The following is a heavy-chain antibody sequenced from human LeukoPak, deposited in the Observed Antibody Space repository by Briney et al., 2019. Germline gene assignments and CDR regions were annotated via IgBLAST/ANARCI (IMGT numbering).Heavy chain of an antibody. V-gene: IGHV3-23*01. Sequence: GGSLRLSCAASGFTFSSYAMSWVRQAPGKGLEWVSAISGSGGSTFYADSVKGRFTISRDNSKNTLYLQMNSLRAEDTAVYYCAKDPYSSSWYQFPGTDYWGQGTLVTVSS. CDR3: AKDPYSSSWYQFPGTDY. CDR2: ISGSGGST. J-gene: IGHJ4*02. D-gene: IGHD6-13*01. CDR1: GFTFSSYA.